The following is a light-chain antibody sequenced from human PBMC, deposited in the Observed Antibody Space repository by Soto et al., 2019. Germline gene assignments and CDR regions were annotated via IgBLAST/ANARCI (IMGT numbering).Light chain of an antibody. CDR1: QSVSSSY. Sequence: EIVLTQSPGTLSLSPGERATLSCRASQSVSSSYLAWYHQKPGQAPRLLIYGASSRDTGIPDRFSGSGSGTDFTLTISRLEPEDFAVYYCQQYGSSTPSTFGQGTKLEIK. J-gene: IGKJ2*01. CDR3: QQYGSSTPST. V-gene: IGKV3-20*01. CDR2: GAS.